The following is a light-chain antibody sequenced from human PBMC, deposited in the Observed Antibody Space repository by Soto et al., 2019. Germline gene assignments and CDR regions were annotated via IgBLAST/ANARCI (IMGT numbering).Light chain of an antibody. J-gene: IGLJ1*01. Sequence: QSVLTQPPSASGTPGQRVTISCSGSSSNIGSNYVYWYQQLPGTAPKLLIYRNDQRPSGVPDRFSGSKSGTSASLTISGLQAEDEAEYYCSSYTNINTRACVFGTGTKLTVL. CDR3: SSYTNINTRACV. CDR2: RND. V-gene: IGLV1-47*01. CDR1: SSNIGSNY.